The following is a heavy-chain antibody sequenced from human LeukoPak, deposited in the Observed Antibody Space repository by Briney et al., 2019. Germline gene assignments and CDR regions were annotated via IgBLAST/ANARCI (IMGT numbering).Heavy chain of an antibody. CDR1: GYTFSRYD. J-gene: IGHJ6*02. CDR2: MNPNSGNT. Sequence: GASGKVSCKALGYTFSRYDITSLRQSTGQELEWMGWMNPNSGNTGYAQKFQGRVTITRNTSISTAYMELSSLRSEDTAVYYCARGHRVRSGSSWPVVWGQGTTVTVSS. V-gene: IGHV1-8*01. CDR3: ARGHRVRSGSSWPVV. D-gene: IGHD6-13*01.